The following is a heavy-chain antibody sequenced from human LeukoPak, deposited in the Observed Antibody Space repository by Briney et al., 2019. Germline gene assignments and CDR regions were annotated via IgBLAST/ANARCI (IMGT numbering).Heavy chain of an antibody. J-gene: IGHJ3*02. CDR2: IYYSGST. V-gene: IGHV4-39*07. CDR1: GGSVSSSNYY. Sequence: SETLSLTCTVSGGSVSSSNYYWGWIRQPPGKGLEWIGSIYYSGSTYYNPSLKSRVTMSVDTSKNQFSLKLSSVTAADTAVYYCARESHYYDFWSGYSVGAFDIWGQGTMVTVSS. D-gene: IGHD3-3*01. CDR3: ARESHYYDFWSGYSVGAFDI.